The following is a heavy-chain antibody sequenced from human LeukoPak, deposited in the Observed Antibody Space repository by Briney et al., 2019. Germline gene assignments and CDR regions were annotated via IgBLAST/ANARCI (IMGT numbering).Heavy chain of an antibody. V-gene: IGHV4-61*02. CDR2: IYTSGST. CDR3: ARGPQLPFDY. CDR1: GGSISSGTYY. Sequence: SETLSLTCTVSGGSISSGTYYWSWIRQPAGKGLEWIGRIYTSGSTNYNPSLKSRVTISVDTSKNQFSLKLSSVTAADTAVYYCARGPQLPFDYWGQGTLVTVSS. J-gene: IGHJ4*02. D-gene: IGHD2-2*01.